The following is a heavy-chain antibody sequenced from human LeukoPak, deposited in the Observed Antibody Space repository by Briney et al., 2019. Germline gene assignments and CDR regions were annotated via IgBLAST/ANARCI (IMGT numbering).Heavy chain of an antibody. Sequence: SETLSLTCTVSGGSISSGSYYWSWVRQPAGTGLEWIGRIYTSGSTNYNPSLKSRVTISVDTSKNQFSLKLSSVTAADTAVYYCAKYRYSSGWGPFDYWGQGTLVTVSS. V-gene: IGHV4-61*02. D-gene: IGHD6-19*01. CDR3: AKYRYSSGWGPFDY. J-gene: IGHJ4*02. CDR1: GGSISSGSYY. CDR2: IYTSGST.